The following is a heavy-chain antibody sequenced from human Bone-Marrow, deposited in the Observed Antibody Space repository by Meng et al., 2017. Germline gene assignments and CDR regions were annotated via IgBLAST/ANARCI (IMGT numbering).Heavy chain of an antibody. V-gene: IGHV1-69*13. Sequence: SVKVSCKASGGTFSSYAISWVRQAPGQGLEWMGGIIPIFGTANYAQKFQGRVTITADESTSTAYMELSSLRSEDTAVYYCARESSVVVVVAAKDYYYGMDVWGQGTTVTGSS. J-gene: IGHJ6*02. D-gene: IGHD2-15*01. CDR3: ARESSVVVVVAAKDYYYGMDV. CDR1: GGTFSSYA. CDR2: IIPIFGTA.